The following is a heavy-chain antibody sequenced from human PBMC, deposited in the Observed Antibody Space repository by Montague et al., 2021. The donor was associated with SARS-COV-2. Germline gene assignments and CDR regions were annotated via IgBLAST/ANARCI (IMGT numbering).Heavy chain of an antibody. CDR3: ARVQVTISGVLIFIPAAGHLDG. CDR2: INHTGSA. J-gene: IGHJ3*01. V-gene: IGHV4-34*01. D-gene: IGHD3-3*01. CDR1: SGSFSDFY. Sequence: SETLSLTCAVYSGSFSDFYWTRIRQSPGKGLEWIGEINHTGSATYNPSLKGRVTLSRDTSKNQFSLKLQSVTPADTAVYYCARVQVTISGVLIFIPAAGHLDGGGQGTSVTVSS.